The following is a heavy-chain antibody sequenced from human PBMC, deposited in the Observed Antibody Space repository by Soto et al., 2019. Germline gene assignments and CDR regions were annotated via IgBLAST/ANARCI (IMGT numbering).Heavy chain of an antibody. D-gene: IGHD2-15*01. V-gene: IGHV4-39*01. Sequence: QLQLQESGPGLVKPSETLSLTCTVSGGSISSSSYYWGWIRQPPGKGLEWIGSIYYSGSTYYNPSLKSRVNIAVDTSKRHFSLKLSSVTAADTAVYYCARYGGNLFLDYWGKGTLVTVSS. CDR3: ARYGGNLFLDY. CDR2: IYYSGST. CDR1: GGSISSSSYY. J-gene: IGHJ4*02.